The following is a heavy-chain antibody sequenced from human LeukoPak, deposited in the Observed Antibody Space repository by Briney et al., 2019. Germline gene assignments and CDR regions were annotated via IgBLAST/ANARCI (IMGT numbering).Heavy chain of an antibody. D-gene: IGHD6-19*01. CDR3: AKQRWKIAVAWGLDY. CDR1: GFTFSSYW. Sequence: PGGSLRLSCAASGFTFSSYWMSWVRQAPGKGLEWVANINQDGSEKYYVDSVKGRFTISRDNAKTSLYLQMNSLRAEDTAVYHCAKQRWKIAVAWGLDYWGQGTLVTVSS. V-gene: IGHV3-7*01. J-gene: IGHJ4*02. CDR2: INQDGSEK.